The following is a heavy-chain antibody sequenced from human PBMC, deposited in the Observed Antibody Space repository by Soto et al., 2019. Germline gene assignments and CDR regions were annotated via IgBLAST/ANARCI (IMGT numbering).Heavy chain of an antibody. D-gene: IGHD2-21*02. V-gene: IGHV4-31*03. CDR1: GGSISSGGYH. CDR2: IHYSGST. J-gene: IGHJ3*02. Sequence: SETLSLTCTVSGGSISSGGYHWSWIRQHPGKGLEWIGYIHYSGSTYYNPSLKSRVTISVDTSKNQFSLKLSSVTAADTAVYYCARDGYCGGDCYSAAFDIWGQGTRVT. CDR3: ARDGYCGGDCYSAAFDI.